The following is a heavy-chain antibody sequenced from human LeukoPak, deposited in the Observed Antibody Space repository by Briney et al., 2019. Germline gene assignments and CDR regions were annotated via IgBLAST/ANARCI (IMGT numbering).Heavy chain of an antibody. Sequence: SETLSLTCNVSGAPISDYYWSWIRQSAGKGLEWIGRIYAAETDFNPSLKSRLTMSIDTSKNQFSLKLSSVTAADTAVYYCARSIRRGYSYGDCFDYWGQGTLVTVSS. D-gene: IGHD5-18*01. CDR3: ARSIRRGYSYGDCFDY. J-gene: IGHJ4*02. CDR1: GAPISDYY. V-gene: IGHV4-4*07. CDR2: IYAAET.